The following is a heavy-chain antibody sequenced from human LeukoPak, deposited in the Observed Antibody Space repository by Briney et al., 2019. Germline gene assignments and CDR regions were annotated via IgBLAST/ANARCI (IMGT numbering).Heavy chain of an antibody. CDR1: GFTFSSYA. CDR2: ISYDGSNI. D-gene: IGHD3-10*01. J-gene: IGHJ4*02. Sequence: GGSLRLSCAASGFTFSSYAMHWVRQAPGKGLEWVAVISYDGSNIYYADSVKGRFTISRDNSKNTLYLQMNSLRAEDTAVYYCARDLWFGEQIGYWGQGTLVTVSS. CDR3: ARDLWFGEQIGY. V-gene: IGHV3-30*01.